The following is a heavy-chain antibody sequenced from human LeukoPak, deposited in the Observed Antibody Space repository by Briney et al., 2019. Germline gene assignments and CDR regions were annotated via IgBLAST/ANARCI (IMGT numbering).Heavy chain of an antibody. CDR1: GGSISSSNW. CDR2: IYHSGST. J-gene: IGHJ5*02. CDR3: ARQRITMVRGVIMGWFDP. V-gene: IGHV4-4*02. D-gene: IGHD3-10*01. Sequence: SGTLSLTCAVSGGSISSSNWWSWVRQPPGKGLEWIGEIYHSGSTNYNPSLKSRVTISVDNSKNQFSLKLSSVTAADTAVYYCARQRITMVRGVIMGWFDPWGQGTLVTVSS.